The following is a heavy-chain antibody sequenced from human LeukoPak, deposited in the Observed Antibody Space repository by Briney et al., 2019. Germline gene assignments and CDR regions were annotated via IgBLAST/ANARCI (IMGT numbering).Heavy chain of an antibody. CDR1: GFTSSDEY. J-gene: IGHJ4*02. CDR2: ISNSGSYT. Sequence: GGALRLSCAASGFTSSDEYMSWIRQAPGKGLEWVSYISNSGSYTNYADSVKGRFTISRDNAKNSLYLQMNSLRAEDTAVYYCARSRGAGPGAYFDYWGQGTLITVSS. CDR3: ARSRGAGPGAYFDY. V-gene: IGHV3-11*03. D-gene: IGHD6-19*01.